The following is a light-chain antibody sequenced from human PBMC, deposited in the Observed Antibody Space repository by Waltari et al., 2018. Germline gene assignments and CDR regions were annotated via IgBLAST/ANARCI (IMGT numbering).Light chain of an antibody. V-gene: IGLV1-44*01. CDR2: SNN. CDR1: SSKIGSNT. CDR3: AAWDDSLNGWV. Sequence: QSVLPQPPSASGTPGQRVTISCSGSSSKIGSNTVNWYQQPPGTAPKLLIYSNNQRPSGVPDRFSGSKSGTSASLAISGLQSEDEADYYCAAWDDSLNGWVFGGGTKLTVL. J-gene: IGLJ3*02.